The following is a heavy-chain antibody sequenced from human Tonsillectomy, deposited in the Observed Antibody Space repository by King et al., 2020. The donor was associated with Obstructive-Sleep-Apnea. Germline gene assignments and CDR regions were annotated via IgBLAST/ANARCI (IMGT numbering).Heavy chain of an antibody. V-gene: IGHV4-59*01. D-gene: IGHD2-15*01. CDR1: GGSISSYY. CDR2: IYYSGST. Sequence: QLQESGPGLVKPSETLSLTCTVSGGSISSYYWSWIRQPPGKGLEWMGYIYYSGSTNYNPSLKSRVTISVDTSKNQFSLKLSSVTAADTAVYYCAREDSGGSSHFDYWGQGTLVTVSS. CDR3: AREDSGGSSHFDY. J-gene: IGHJ4*02.